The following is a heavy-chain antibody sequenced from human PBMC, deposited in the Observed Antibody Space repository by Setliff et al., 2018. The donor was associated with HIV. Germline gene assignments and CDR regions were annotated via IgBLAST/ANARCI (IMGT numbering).Heavy chain of an antibody. CDR1: GGSFSSGGYY. CDR3: ARTRGAGGPFDI. J-gene: IGHJ3*02. V-gene: IGHV4-31*03. Sequence: SETLSLTCTVSGGSFSSGGYYWSWIRQHPGKGLEWIGYIYYGGSTYNNPSLKSRVTMSIDTSKNQFSLKLSSVTAADTAVYYCARTRGAGGPFDIWGQGTMVTVSS. CDR2: IYYGGST. D-gene: IGHD2-8*02.